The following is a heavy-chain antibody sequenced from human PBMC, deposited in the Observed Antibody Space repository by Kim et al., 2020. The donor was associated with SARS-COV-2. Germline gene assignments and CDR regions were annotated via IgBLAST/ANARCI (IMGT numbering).Heavy chain of an antibody. D-gene: IGHD2-15*01. CDR1: GYSFSDYY. Sequence: ASVKVSCKASGYSFSDYYVHWVRQAPGQGLEWMGWINPNSGDTKYAQKFQGRVTMTTDTSISTAYMEVRSLRSDDMAVYFCARALGYCRGGSCYPWGQGTLVTVSS. CDR3: ARALGYCRGGSCYP. CDR2: INPNSGDT. V-gene: IGHV1-2*02. J-gene: IGHJ5*02.